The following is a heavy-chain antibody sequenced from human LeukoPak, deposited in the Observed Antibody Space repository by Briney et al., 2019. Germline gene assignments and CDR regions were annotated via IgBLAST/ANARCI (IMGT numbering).Heavy chain of an antibody. CDR3: TRDEGSGWGYYYYGMDV. Sequence: GRSLRLSCTASGFTFGDYAMIWVRQAPGKGLEWVGFIRSKAYGETTEYAASVKGRFTISRDDSKSIAYLQMNSLKTEDTAVYYCTRDEGSGWGYYYYGMDVWGQGTTVTVSS. CDR2: IRSKAYGETT. J-gene: IGHJ6*02. V-gene: IGHV3-49*04. D-gene: IGHD6-19*01. CDR1: GFTFGDYA.